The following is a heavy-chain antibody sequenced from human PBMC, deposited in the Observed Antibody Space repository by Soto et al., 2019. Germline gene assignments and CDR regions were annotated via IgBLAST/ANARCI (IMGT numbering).Heavy chain of an antibody. CDR3: ARHRSSGWYVDFEY. CDR2: IYYSGNT. CDR1: GVSISSSRYY. V-gene: IGHV4-39*01. J-gene: IGHJ4*02. Sequence: PSETLSLTCAVSGVSISSSRYYWGWIRQSPGKGLEWIGSIYYSGNTQYNPSLKSRVTISVDTSKSQFSLNLTSVTAADTAVYYCARHRSSGWYVDFEYWGQGTLVTVSS. D-gene: IGHD6-19*01.